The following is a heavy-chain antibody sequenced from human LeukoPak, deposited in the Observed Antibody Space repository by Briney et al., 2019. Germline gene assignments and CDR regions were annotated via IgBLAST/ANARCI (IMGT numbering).Heavy chain of an antibody. V-gene: IGHV4-39*07. J-gene: IGHJ1*01. CDR1: GGSISSSSYY. CDR2: IYYSGST. CDR3: ARSTSYSSGWYGFQH. D-gene: IGHD6-19*01. Sequence: SETLSLTCTVSGGSISSSSYYWGWIRQPPGKGLEWIGSIYYSGSTYYNPSLKSRVTISVDTSKNQFSLKLSSVTAADTAVYYCARSTSYSSGWYGFQHWGQGTLVTVSS.